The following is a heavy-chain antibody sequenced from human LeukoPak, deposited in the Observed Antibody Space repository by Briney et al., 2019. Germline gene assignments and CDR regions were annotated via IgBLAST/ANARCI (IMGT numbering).Heavy chain of an antibody. J-gene: IGHJ5*02. V-gene: IGHV4-59*12. CDR3: ARGQSSGWYFGWFDP. Sequence: SETLSLTCTVSGGSISSYYWSWIRQPPGKGLEWIGYIYYSGSTNYNPSLKSRVTISVDTSKNRFSLKLSSVTAADTAVYYCARGQSSGWYFGWFDPWGQGTLVTVSS. CDR1: GGSISSYY. D-gene: IGHD6-19*01. CDR2: IYYSGST.